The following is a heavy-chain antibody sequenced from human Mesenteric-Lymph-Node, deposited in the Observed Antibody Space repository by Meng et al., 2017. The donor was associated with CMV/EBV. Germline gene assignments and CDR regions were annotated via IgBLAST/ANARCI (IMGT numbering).Heavy chain of an antibody. D-gene: IGHD3-10*01. CDR1: GFAFSDYS. J-gene: IGHJ3*02. V-gene: IGHV3-21*01. CDR2: ISSGSVDI. CDR3: AGGTFDYSSGTYYPPPDVFDI. Sequence: GESLKISCVASGFAFSDYSMHWVRHAPGKGLEWVSSISSGSVDIFYADSLRGRFTISRDNTKNSLYLQMNGLRAEDTAVYYCAGGTFDYSSGTYYPPPDVFDIWGRGTMVTVSS.